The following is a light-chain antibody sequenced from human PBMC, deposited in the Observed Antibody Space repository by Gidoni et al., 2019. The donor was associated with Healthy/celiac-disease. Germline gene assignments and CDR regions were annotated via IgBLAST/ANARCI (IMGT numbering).Light chain of an antibody. V-gene: IGKV3-20*01. CDR3: QQYGSSRT. Sequence: EIVLTQSPGTLSLSPGGRATLSCRASQSVSRSYLAWYQQKPGQAPRLLIYGASSSATGIPDRFSCSGSGTDFTLTIIRLEPEDFAVYYCQQYGSSRTFGQGTKVEIK. J-gene: IGKJ1*01. CDR1: QSVSRSY. CDR2: GAS.